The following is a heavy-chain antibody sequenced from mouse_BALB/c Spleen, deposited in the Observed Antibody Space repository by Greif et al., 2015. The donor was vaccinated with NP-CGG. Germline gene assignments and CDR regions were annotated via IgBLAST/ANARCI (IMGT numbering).Heavy chain of an antibody. D-gene: IGHD2-4*01. J-gene: IGHJ4*01. CDR2: LRNKANGYTT. CDR1: GFTFTDYY. V-gene: IGHV7-3*02. CDR3: ARDLGLRKGYAMDY. Sequence: EVKLMESGGGLVQPGGSLRLSCATSGFTFTDYYMSWVRQPPGKALEWLGFLRNKANGYTTEYSASVKGRFTISRDNSQSILYLQMNTLRAEDSATYYCARDLGLRKGYAMDYWGQGASVTVSS.